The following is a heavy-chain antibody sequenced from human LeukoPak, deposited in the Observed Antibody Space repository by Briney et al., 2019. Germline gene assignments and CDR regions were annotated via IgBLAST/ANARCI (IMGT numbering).Heavy chain of an antibody. CDR3: ARDNPPLIAAAGTDFDY. J-gene: IGHJ4*02. CDR2: IIPILGIA. D-gene: IGHD6-13*01. V-gene: IGHV1-69*04. CDR1: GGTFSSYA. Sequence: SVKVSCKASGGTFSSYAISWVRQAPGQGLEWMGRIIPILGIANYAQKFQGRVTITADKSTSTAYMELSSLRSEDTAVYYCARDNPPLIAAAGTDFDYWGQGTLVTVSS.